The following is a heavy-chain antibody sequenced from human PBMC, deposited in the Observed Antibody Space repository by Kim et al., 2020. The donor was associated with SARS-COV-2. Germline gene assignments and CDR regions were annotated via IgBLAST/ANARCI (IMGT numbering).Heavy chain of an antibody. CDR3: ARRQYCTNGVCYADLDY. J-gene: IGHJ4*02. D-gene: IGHD2-8*01. V-gene: IGHV5-10-1*01. Sequence: GESLKISCKGSGYSFTSYWISWVRQMPGKGLEWMGRIAPSDSYTNSSPSFQGHVTISADKSISTAHLQWSRLKASDTAMYYCARRQYCTNGVCYADLDYWGQGTLVTVSS. CDR1: GYSFTSYW. CDR2: IAPSDSYT.